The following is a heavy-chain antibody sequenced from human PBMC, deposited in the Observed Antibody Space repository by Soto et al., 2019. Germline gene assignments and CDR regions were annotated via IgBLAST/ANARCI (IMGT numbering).Heavy chain of an antibody. CDR1: GFTFSTYA. V-gene: IGHV3-23*01. J-gene: IGHJ4*02. CDR2: ITGSGGST. CDR3: AKDRYGDYGGIDY. Sequence: GGSLRLSCAASGFTFSTYAMIWVRQAPGKGLEWVSVITGSGGSTYYADSVKGRFTISRDTSKDTLFLQMNSLRAEDTAVYYCAKDRYGDYGGIDYWGQGTMVTVS. D-gene: IGHD4-17*01.